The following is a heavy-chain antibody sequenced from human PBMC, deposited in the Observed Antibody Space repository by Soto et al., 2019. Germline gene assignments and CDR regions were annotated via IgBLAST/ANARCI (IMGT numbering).Heavy chain of an antibody. V-gene: IGHV1-18*04. CDR2: ISAYNGNT. CDR3: ARGALGIAAAGPSNY. D-gene: IGHD6-13*01. CDR1: GYTFTSYG. Sequence: SVKVSCKASGYTFTSYGISWVRQAPVQGLEWMGWISAYNGNTNCAQKLQGRVTMTTDTSTSTAYMELRSLRSDDTAVYYCARGALGIAAAGPSNYWGQGTLVTVSS. J-gene: IGHJ4*02.